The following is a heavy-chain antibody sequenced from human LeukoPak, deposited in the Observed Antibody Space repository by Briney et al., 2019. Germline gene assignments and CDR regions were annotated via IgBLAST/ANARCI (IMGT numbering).Heavy chain of an antibody. Sequence: PSETLSLTCTVSGGSVSSGSYYWSWIRQPPGKGLEWIGYIYYSGSTNYNPSLKSRVIISVDTSKNQFSLKVSSVTAADTAVYYCARVGTLSYYYGMDVWGQGTTVTVSS. J-gene: IGHJ6*02. D-gene: IGHD7-27*01. CDR3: ARVGTLSYYYGMDV. CDR2: IYYSGST. CDR1: GGSVSSGSYY. V-gene: IGHV4-61*01.